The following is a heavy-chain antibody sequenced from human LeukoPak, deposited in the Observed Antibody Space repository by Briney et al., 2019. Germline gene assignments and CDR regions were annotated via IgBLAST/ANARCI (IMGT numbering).Heavy chain of an antibody. CDR1: GYTFTGYY. Sequence: ASVKVSCKTSGYTFTGYYMHWVRQAPGQGLEWMGWINPNSGGTNYAQKFQGRVTMTRDTSISTAYMELSRLRSDDTAVYYCARSSADYYGSGSYSDYWGQGTLVTVSS. D-gene: IGHD3-10*01. V-gene: IGHV1-2*02. CDR2: INPNSGGT. CDR3: ARSSADYYGSGSYSDY. J-gene: IGHJ4*02.